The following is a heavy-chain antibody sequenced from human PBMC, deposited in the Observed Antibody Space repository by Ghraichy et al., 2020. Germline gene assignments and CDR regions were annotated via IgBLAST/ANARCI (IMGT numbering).Heavy chain of an antibody. CDR1: GFTFSSYS. CDR3: ARDNALLWFGELRGYYYYGMDV. V-gene: IGHV3-48*04. CDR2: ISSSSSTI. D-gene: IGHD3-10*01. Sequence: GGSLRLSCAASGFTFSSYSMNWVRQAPGKGLEWVSYISSSSSTIYYADSVKGRFTISRDNAKNSLYLQMNSLRAEDTAVYYCARDNALLWFGELRGYYYYGMDVWGQGTTVTVSS. J-gene: IGHJ6*02.